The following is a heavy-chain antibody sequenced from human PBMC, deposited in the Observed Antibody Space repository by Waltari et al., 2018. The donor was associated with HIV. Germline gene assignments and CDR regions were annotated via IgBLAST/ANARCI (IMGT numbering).Heavy chain of an antibody. CDR1: GFAFRKYW. Sequence: EVQLVQSGGGLVQPGGSLRLSCEASGFAFRKYWMHWVRQAPGKGLVWVSRIYTDGSGTRYADFVEGRFTISRDNAKNILYLQMSSLRAEDTAVYYCAMAWNYYDSSGFSGFFDYWGQGNLVTVAP. D-gene: IGHD3-22*01. CDR3: AMAWNYYDSSGFSGFFDY. J-gene: IGHJ4*02. CDR2: IYTDGSGT. V-gene: IGHV3-74*01.